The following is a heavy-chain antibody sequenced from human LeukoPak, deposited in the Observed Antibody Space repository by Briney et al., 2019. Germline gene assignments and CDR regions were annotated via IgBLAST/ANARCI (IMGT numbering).Heavy chain of an antibody. CDR1: GFTFSSYE. CDR3: ARARCSSTSCYRGYYGMDV. CDR2: ISSSGSTI. Sequence: GGSLRLSCAASGFTFSSYEMNWVRQAPGKGLERVSYISSSGSTIYYADSVKGRFTISRDNAKDSLYLQMNSLRAEDTAVYYCARARCSSTSCYRGYYGMDVWGQGTTVTVSS. D-gene: IGHD2-2*01. V-gene: IGHV3-48*03. J-gene: IGHJ6*02.